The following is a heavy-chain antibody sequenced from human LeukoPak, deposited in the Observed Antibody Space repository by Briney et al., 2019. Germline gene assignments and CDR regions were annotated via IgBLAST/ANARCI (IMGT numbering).Heavy chain of an antibody. V-gene: IGHV3-53*01. Sequence: GGSLRLSCAASGFTVRDGYMSWVRQDPGKRLEWLAFIYVSGTTFYAASVKGRFTISRDNAKNTVYLQMNNLRAEDTALYYCGRHAYGGSPPLSWGQGALVTVSS. J-gene: IGHJ4*02. D-gene: IGHD3-10*01. CDR3: GRHAYGGSPPLS. CDR1: GFTVRDGY. CDR2: IYVSGTT.